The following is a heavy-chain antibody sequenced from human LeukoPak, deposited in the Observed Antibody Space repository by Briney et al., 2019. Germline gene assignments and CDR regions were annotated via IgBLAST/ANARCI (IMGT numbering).Heavy chain of an antibody. J-gene: IGHJ3*02. Sequence: GSQTLSCAASGFTFLRHGMTWFRQAPGKGLEWVSAISGSGGSTYYADSVKGRFTISRDNSKNTLYLQMNSLRAEDTAVYYCAKSPASVTQDAFDIWGQGTMVTVSS. D-gene: IGHD4-17*01. CDR1: GFTFLRHG. CDR3: AKSPASVTQDAFDI. V-gene: IGHV3-23*01. CDR2: ISGSGGST.